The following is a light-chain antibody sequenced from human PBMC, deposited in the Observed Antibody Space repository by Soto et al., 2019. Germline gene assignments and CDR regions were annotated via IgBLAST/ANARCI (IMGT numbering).Light chain of an antibody. CDR2: DVS. Sequence: QSALTQPASVSGSPGQSITISCTGTSSDVGGYNYVSWYQHHPGKAPKLMIFDVSNRPSGVSNRFSGSKSGNTASLTISGLQPEDEADYYCSSYTTSNARQIVFGTENKLTVL. CDR1: SSDVGGYNY. CDR3: SSYTTSNARQIV. V-gene: IGLV2-14*03. J-gene: IGLJ1*01.